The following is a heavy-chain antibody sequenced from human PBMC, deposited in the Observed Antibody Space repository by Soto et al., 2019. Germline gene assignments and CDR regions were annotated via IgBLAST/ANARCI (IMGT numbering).Heavy chain of an antibody. V-gene: IGHV5-51*01. CDR3: ASGAGYSRSWYLI. CDR2: IYPGDSDT. D-gene: IGHD6-13*01. CDR1: GYSFTSYW. J-gene: IGHJ4*02. Sequence: PVESLKISCKGSGYSFTSYWIGWVRQMPGKGLEGMGIIYPGDSDTRYSPSFQGQVTISADKYISTAYLQWSRVKASDTAMYYCASGAGYSRSWYLIWGQGTLVTVSS.